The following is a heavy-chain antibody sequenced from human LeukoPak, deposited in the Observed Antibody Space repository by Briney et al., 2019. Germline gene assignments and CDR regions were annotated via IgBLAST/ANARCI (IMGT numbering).Heavy chain of an antibody. Sequence: GGSLRLSCAASGFTFSSYWMSWVRQAPGKGLEWVANIKQDGSEKYYVDSVKGRFTISRDNAKNSLYLQMNSLRAEDTAVYYCARGEADSSSGWFLGYYYYYMDVWGKGTTVTVSS. CDR2: IKQDGSEK. V-gene: IGHV3-7*01. J-gene: IGHJ6*03. CDR3: ARGEADSSSGWFLGYYYYYMDV. CDR1: GFTFSSYW. D-gene: IGHD6-19*01.